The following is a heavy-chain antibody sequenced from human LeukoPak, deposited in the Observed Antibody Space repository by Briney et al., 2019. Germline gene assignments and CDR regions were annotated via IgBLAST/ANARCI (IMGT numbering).Heavy chain of an antibody. CDR3: ARGNANAVVVAATLPDLDY. CDR2: IWYDGSNK. CDR1: GFTFSSYG. D-gene: IGHD2-15*01. Sequence: GGSLRLSCAVSGFTFSSYGMHWVRQAPGKGLEWAAVIWYDGSNKYYADSVKGRFTISRDNSKNTLYLQMNSLRAEDTAVYYCARGNANAVVVAATLPDLDYWGQGTLVTVSS. J-gene: IGHJ4*02. V-gene: IGHV3-33*01.